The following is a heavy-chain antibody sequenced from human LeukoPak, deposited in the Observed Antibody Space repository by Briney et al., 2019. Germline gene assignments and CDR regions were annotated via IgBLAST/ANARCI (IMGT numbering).Heavy chain of an antibody. D-gene: IGHD6-19*01. V-gene: IGHV4-39*01. CDR1: GVSISSSNSY. CDR2: IYYSGNT. Sequence: SETLSLTCTVSGVSISSSNSYWGWIRQPPGKGLEWIGSIYYSGNTYYNASLKSQVSISIDTSKNQFSLKLSSVTAADTAVYYCARLSVAVAGDYYYYYYMDVWGKGTTVTISS. J-gene: IGHJ6*03. CDR3: ARLSVAVAGDYYYYYYMDV.